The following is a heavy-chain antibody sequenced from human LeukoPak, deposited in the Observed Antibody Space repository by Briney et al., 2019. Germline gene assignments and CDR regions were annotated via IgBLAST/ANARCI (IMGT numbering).Heavy chain of an antibody. J-gene: IGHJ5*02. CDR3: ANRPTVTESRYNWFDP. CDR1: GFTVSSKY. D-gene: IGHD4-17*01. CDR2: IYSSGRT. V-gene: IGHV3-53*01. Sequence: GGSLRLSCAASGFTVSSKYMSWVRQAPGKGLEWVSIIYSSGRTYYADPVKGRFIISRDNSKNTLYLQMNSLRAEDTAVYYCANRPTVTESRYNWFDPWGQGTLVTVSS.